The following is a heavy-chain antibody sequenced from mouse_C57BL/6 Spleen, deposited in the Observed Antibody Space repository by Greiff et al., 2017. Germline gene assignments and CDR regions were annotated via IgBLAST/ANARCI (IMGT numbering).Heavy chain of an antibody. CDR2: IWGDGST. CDR1: GFSLTSYG. J-gene: IGHJ3*01. V-gene: IGHV2-3*01. CDR3: ATGGWLLRFAY. Sequence: VKLMESGPGLVAPSQSLSITCTVSGFSLTSYGVSWVRQPPGKGLEWLGVIWGDGSTNYHSALISRLSISKDNSKSQVFLQLNILQTDDTATYYCATGGWLLRFAYWGQGTLVTVSA. D-gene: IGHD2-3*01.